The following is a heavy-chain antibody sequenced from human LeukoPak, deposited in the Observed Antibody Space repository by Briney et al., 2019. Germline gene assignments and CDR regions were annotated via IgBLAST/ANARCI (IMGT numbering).Heavy chain of an antibody. D-gene: IGHD3-22*01. J-gene: IGHJ4*02. V-gene: IGHV3-48*03. CDR1: GFTFSSYE. CDR3: AREENYYDGSVHSHCYFDY. CDR2: ISSSGSII. Sequence: GGSLRLSCAASGFTFSSYEMNWVRQAPGKGLEWVSYISSSGSIIYYADSVKGRFTISRDNAKNSLYLQVNSLRAEDTAVYYCAREENYYDGSVHSHCYFDYWGQGTLVTVSS.